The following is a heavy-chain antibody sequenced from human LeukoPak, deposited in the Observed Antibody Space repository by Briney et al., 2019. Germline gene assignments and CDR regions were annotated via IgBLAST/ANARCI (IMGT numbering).Heavy chain of an antibody. CDR2: INPNSGDT. CDR1: GGTFSSYA. CDR3: ARDRYRLAETYIDY. Sequence: ASVKVSCKASGGTFSSYAISWVRQAPGQGLEWMGWINPNSGDTNYAQKFQGRVTMTRDTSISTAYMERSRLRSDDTAVYYCARDRYRLAETYIDYWGQGTLVTVSS. V-gene: IGHV1-2*02. J-gene: IGHJ4*02. D-gene: IGHD3-16*01.